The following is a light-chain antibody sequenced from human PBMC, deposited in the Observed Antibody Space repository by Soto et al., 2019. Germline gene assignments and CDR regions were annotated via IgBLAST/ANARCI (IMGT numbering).Light chain of an antibody. CDR2: GVS. CDR1: SSDVGGYNY. J-gene: IGLJ1*01. Sequence: QSVLTQPASVSGSPGQSITISCAGTSSDVGGYNYVSWYQQHPGKAPKLIIYGVSNRPSGISDRFSGSKSGNTASLTISGLQAEDEVDYYCSSYTSSTTLAYVFGTGTKVTVL. V-gene: IGLV2-14*01. CDR3: SSYTSSTTLAYV.